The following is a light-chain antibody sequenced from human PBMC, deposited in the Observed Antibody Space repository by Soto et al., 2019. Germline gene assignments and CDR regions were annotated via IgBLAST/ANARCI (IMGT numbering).Light chain of an antibody. J-gene: IGLJ2*01. Sequence: QSALTQPASVSGSPGQSITISCTGTSSDVGGYNYVSWYQQHPGKAPKLMIYDVSNRPSGVSNRFSGSKSGNTASLTISGLQADDEADYYCSSYTSSSTLSFGGGTKVTVL. V-gene: IGLV2-14*01. CDR3: SSYTSSSTLS. CDR2: DVS. CDR1: SSDVGGYNY.